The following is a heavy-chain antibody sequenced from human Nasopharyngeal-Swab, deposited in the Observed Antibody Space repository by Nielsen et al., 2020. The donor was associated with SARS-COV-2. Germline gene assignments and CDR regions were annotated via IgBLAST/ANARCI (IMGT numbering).Heavy chain of an antibody. D-gene: IGHD6-13*01. CDR2: ISYDGSNK. Sequence: GESLKISCAASGFIFSSYGMHWVRQAPGKGLEWVAVISYDGSNKYYADSLKGRFTISKDNSKSTLYLQMNSLRAEDTAVYYCAKVPGSSWVDAFDIWGQGTKVTVSS. CDR3: AKVPGSSWVDAFDI. CDR1: GFIFSSYG. J-gene: IGHJ3*02. V-gene: IGHV3-30*18.